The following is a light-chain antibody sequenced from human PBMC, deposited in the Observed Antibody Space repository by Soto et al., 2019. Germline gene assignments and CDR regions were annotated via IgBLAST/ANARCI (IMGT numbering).Light chain of an antibody. CDR3: QQYDGSPYT. CDR1: QTVPSRL. CDR2: AAS. Sequence: EIVLTQSPGTLSLSPGERATLSCRASQTVPSRLLAWYQQKPGQAPRLLFYAASIRVTGTPDRFIGSGSGTDFILTISRLEPEDFAVYYCQQYDGSPYTFGQGTKLEI. V-gene: IGKV3-20*01. J-gene: IGKJ2*01.